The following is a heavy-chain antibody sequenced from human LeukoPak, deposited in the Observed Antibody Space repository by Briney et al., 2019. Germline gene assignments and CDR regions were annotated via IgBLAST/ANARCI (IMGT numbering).Heavy chain of an antibody. D-gene: IGHD6-19*01. Sequence: PGGSLRLSCAASGFTFSTYWMTWVRQAPGKGLEWVANIKQDGSEKYYVDSVKGRFTISRDNAMNSLYLQMNSLRAEDTAVYYCARVDAVPGSFDYWGQGTLVTVSS. J-gene: IGHJ4*02. V-gene: IGHV3-7*01. CDR1: GFTFSTYW. CDR3: ARVDAVPGSFDY. CDR2: IKQDGSEK.